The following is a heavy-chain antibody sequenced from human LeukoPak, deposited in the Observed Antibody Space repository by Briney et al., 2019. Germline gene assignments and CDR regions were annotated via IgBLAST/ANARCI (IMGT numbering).Heavy chain of an antibody. CDR3: AVADYYDSSGYYY. CDR1: GFTFTSSA. CDR2: IVVGSGNT. D-gene: IGHD3-22*01. J-gene: IGHJ4*02. V-gene: IGHV1-58*02. Sequence: SVKVSCKASGFTFTSSAMQWVRQARGQRLEWIGWIVVGSGNTNYAQKFQERVTITRDMSTSTAYMELSSLRSEDTAVYYCAVADYYDSSGYYYWGQGTLVTASS.